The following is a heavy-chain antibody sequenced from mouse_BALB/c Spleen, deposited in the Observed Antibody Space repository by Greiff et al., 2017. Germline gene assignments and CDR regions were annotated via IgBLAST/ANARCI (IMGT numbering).Heavy chain of an antibody. CDR1: GYAFSSSW. V-gene: IGHV1-82*01. CDR3: ARWVDYGSSWAY. CDR2: IYPGDGDT. Sequence: VQLQQSGPELVKPGASVKISCKASGYAFSSSWMNWVKQRPGQGLEWIGRIYPGDGDTNYNGKFKGKATLTADKSSSTAYMQLSSLTSVDSAVYFCARWVDYGSSWAYWGQGTLVTVSA. J-gene: IGHJ3*01. D-gene: IGHD1-1*01.